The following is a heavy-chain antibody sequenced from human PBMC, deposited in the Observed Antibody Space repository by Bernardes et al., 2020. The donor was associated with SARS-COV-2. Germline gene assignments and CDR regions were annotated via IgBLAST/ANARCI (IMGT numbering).Heavy chain of an antibody. J-gene: IGHJ3*01. CDR1: GFSFENSA. CDR2: TVVGSGNT. V-gene: IGHV1-58*01. D-gene: IGHD3-16*01. Sequence: SVKVSCKASGFSFENSAVQWVRQARGEGLEWIGWTVVGSGNTKNAQKFQDRVIITRDMSTSTIYMEMRSLRSEDTAMYYCAATRGGAFDVWGQATMVTVSS. CDR3: AATRGGAFDV.